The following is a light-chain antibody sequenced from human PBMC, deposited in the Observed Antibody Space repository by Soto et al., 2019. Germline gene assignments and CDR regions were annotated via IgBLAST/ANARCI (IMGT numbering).Light chain of an antibody. J-gene: IGKJ4*01. CDR3: QQYESYSPLT. V-gene: IGKV1-5*01. CDR1: QGVRIN. Sequence: MTQPPATLAVSPGERATLSCRASQGVRINVAWYQQKPGKAPKLLIYDAYSLESGVPSRFSGRRSGTEFTLTIAGLQPEDFATYYCQQYESYSPLTFGGGTKVDIK. CDR2: DAY.